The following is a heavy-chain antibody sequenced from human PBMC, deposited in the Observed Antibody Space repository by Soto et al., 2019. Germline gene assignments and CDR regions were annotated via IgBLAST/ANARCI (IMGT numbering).Heavy chain of an antibody. CDR1: GGSFREYY. CDR3: ARVPSGITMIVVAPGLGYFDL. D-gene: IGHD3-22*01. CDR2: INQSGTT. J-gene: IGHJ2*01. V-gene: IGHV4-34*01. Sequence: PSETLSLTCAVNGGSFREYYWSWLRQPPGKGLEWIGEINQSGTTHYNPSLKRRINISIDTSKNQFSLKLSSVTAADTAVYYCARVPSGITMIVVAPGLGYFDLWGRGTLVTVSS.